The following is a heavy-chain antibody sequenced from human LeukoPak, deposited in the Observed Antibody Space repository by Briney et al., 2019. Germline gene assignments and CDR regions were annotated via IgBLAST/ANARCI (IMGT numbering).Heavy chain of an antibody. CDR1: GGSTASSSHY. CDR3: ARYRGKTTVSSLDWFDP. Sequence: SETLSLTCTVSGGSTASSSHYWGWIRQSPGKGLEWIAIMYYTGSTYYNPSLKSRVTISVDTSKNQFSLKLSSVTAADTAVYYCARYRGKTTVSSLDWFDPWGQGTLVTVSS. V-gene: IGHV4-39*07. D-gene: IGHD4-11*01. CDR2: MYYTGST. J-gene: IGHJ5*02.